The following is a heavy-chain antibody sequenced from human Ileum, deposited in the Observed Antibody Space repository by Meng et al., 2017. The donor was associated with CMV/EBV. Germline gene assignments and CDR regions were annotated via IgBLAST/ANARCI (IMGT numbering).Heavy chain of an antibody. Sequence: ASAFTFNAYWMHWVRQAPGKGLEWVSRIKSDGGSTTYAAPVKGRFTISRDNAKDTMYLHMNSLRAEDTAVYYCVRVHYENSAWVFDYWGQGTLVTVSS. J-gene: IGHJ4*02. CDR3: VRVHYENSAWVFDY. CDR2: IKSDGGST. D-gene: IGHD3-22*01. CDR1: AFTFNAYW. V-gene: IGHV3-74*01.